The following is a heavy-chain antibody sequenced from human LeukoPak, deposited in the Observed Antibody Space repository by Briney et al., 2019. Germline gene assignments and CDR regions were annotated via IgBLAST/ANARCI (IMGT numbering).Heavy chain of an antibody. CDR2: IIPIFGTA. CDR1: GGTFISYA. Sequence: SVKVSCKASGGTFISYAISWVRQAPGQGLEWMGGIIPIFGTANYAQKFQGRVTITTDESTSTAYMELSSLRSEDTAVYYCARDTVSRSPGIAAAGTRGGFDPWGQGTLVTVSS. V-gene: IGHV1-69*05. CDR3: ARDTVSRSPGIAAAGTRGGFDP. J-gene: IGHJ5*02. D-gene: IGHD6-13*01.